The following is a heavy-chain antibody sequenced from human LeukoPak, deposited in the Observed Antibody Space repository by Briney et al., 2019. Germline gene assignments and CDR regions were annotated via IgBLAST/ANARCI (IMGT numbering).Heavy chain of an antibody. D-gene: IGHD3-10*01. CDR3: ARDGSGSYYTY. CDR2: ISYDGSNK. J-gene: IGHJ4*02. V-gene: IGHV3-30-3*01. Sequence: GGSLRLSCAASGFTFSSYAMHWVRQAPGKGLEWVAVISYDGSNKYYADSVKGRFTISRDNSKNTLYLQMNSLRAEDTAVYYRARDGSGSYYTYWGQGTLVTVSS. CDR1: GFTFSSYA.